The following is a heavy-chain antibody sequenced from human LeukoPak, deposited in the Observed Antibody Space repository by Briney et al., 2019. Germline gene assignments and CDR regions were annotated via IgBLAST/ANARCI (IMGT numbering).Heavy chain of an antibody. CDR3: ARGRSITLLRGVAMSDGFDI. CDR2: ISYSSSTI. CDR1: GFTFSSYS. Sequence: GGSLRLSCAASGFTFSSYSMNWVRQAPGKGLEWVSYISYSSSTIYYADSVKGRFTISRDNAKNSLYLQMNSLRDEDTAVYYCARGRSITLLRGVAMSDGFDIWGQGAMVTVSS. J-gene: IGHJ3*02. D-gene: IGHD3-10*01. V-gene: IGHV3-48*02.